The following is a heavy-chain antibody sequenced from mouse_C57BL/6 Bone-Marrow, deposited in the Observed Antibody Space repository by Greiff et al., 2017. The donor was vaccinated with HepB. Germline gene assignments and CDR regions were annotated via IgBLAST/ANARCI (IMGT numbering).Heavy chain of an antibody. CDR3: TTWVYYGSPGYFDV. CDR2: IDPENGDT. Sequence: VQLQQSGAELVRPGASVKLSCTASGFNIKDDYMHWVKQRPEQGLEWIGWIDPENGDTEYASKFQGKATITADTSSNTAYLQLSSLTSEDTAVYYCTTWVYYGSPGYFDVWGTGTTVTVSS. CDR1: GFNIKDDY. V-gene: IGHV14-4*01. D-gene: IGHD2-2*01. J-gene: IGHJ1*03.